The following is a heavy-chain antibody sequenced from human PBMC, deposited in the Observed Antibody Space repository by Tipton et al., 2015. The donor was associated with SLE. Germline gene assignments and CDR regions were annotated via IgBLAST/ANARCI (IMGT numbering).Heavy chain of an antibody. Sequence: TLSLTCAVYGGSFSGYYWSWIRQPPGKGLEWIGEINHSGSTNYNPSLKSRVAISVDTSKNQFSLKLSSVTAADTAVYYCAEVATIYYWGQGTLVTVSS. D-gene: IGHD5-12*01. CDR1: GGSFSGYY. CDR3: AEVATIYY. J-gene: IGHJ4*02. V-gene: IGHV4-34*01. CDR2: INHSGST.